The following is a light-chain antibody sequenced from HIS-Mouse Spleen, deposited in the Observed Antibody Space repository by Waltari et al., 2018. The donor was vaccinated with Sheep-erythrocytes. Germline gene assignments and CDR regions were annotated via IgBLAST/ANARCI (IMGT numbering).Light chain of an antibody. CDR3: CSYAGSYNHV. V-gene: IGLV2-11*01. Sequence: QSALTQPRSVSGSPGQSVTISCTGTSSDVGGYNYVSWYQQPPGKAPKPMMYDVSKRPSGVPDRLSGSKAGHTASLTISGLQAEDEADYYCCSYAGSYNHVFATGTKVTVL. CDR2: DVS. J-gene: IGLJ1*01. CDR1: SSDVGGYNY.